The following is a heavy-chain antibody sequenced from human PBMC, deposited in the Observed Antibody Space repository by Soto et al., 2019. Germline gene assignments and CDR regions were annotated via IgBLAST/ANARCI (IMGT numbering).Heavy chain of an antibody. CDR1: GGSISDNNW. J-gene: IGHJ4*02. CDR3: ARHIGVAGTRGFDH. CDR2: IYHRGTT. Sequence: QVQLQESGPGLVKPSGTLSLTCAVSGGSISDNNWWSWVRQPPGKGLGWIGEIYHRGTTNYNPPPKCRVTISMDKSKNQISMVLNPVTAADSAVYYCARHIGVAGTRGFDHWGQGTLVTVSS. V-gene: IGHV4-4*02. D-gene: IGHD6-19*01.